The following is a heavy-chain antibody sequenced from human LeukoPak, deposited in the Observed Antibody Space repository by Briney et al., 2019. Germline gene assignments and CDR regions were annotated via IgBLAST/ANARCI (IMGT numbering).Heavy chain of an antibody. J-gene: IGHJ4*02. CDR2: ISSSSNTI. CDR3: ARRYSSSWTFDY. V-gene: IGHV3-48*02. D-gene: IGHD6-13*01. Sequence: PGGSLRLSCAASGFTFSNYNMNWVRQAPGMGLEWVSYISSSSNTIYYADSVKGRFTISRDNAKNSLYLQMNSLRDEDTAVYYCARRYSSSWTFDYRGQGTLVTVSS. CDR1: GFTFSNYN.